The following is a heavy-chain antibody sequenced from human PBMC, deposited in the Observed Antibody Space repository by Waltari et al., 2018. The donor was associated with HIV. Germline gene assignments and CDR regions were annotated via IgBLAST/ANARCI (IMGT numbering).Heavy chain of an antibody. CDR3: ARDPNLYGDYTY. D-gene: IGHD4-17*01. V-gene: IGHV1-69*08. J-gene: IGHJ4*02. Sequence: QVQLVQSGAEVKKPGSSVKVSCKASGGTFSSYTISWVRQAPGQGLEWMGSIIPILGIANYAQKFQGRGTITADKSTSTAYMELSSLRSGDTAVYYCARDPNLYGDYTYWGQGTLVTVSS. CDR2: IIPILGIA. CDR1: GGTFSSYT.